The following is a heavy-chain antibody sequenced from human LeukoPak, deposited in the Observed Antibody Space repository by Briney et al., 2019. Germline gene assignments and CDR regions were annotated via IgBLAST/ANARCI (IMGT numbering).Heavy chain of an antibody. CDR1: GFSVSNYY. J-gene: IGHJ4*02. CDR3: ARKQWFRWEY. Sequence: GGSLRLSCEASGFSVSNYYMVWVRQPPGKGLECISYIPNDDSVIYYADSVRGRLSMSRDPAKNSLSLQLNSLRAEDTAVYYCARKQWFRWEYWGQGILVTASS. V-gene: IGHV3-11*01. CDR2: IPNDDSVI. D-gene: IGHD3-22*01.